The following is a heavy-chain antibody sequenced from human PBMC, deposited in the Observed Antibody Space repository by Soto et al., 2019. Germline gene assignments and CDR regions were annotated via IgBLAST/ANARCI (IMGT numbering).Heavy chain of an antibody. D-gene: IGHD4-17*01. V-gene: IGHV3-33*01. Sequence: QVQLVESGGGVVQPGRSLRLSCAASGFTFSSHGMHWVRQAPGKGLEWVAVIWYDGSNKYYADSVKGRFTISRDDSKNRVDLQMNSLRAEDTAVYYCARDGGYGVQAPCWGEASVVTVSS. CDR3: ARDGGYGVQAPC. CDR2: IWYDGSNK. J-gene: IGHJ4*02. CDR1: GFTFSSHG.